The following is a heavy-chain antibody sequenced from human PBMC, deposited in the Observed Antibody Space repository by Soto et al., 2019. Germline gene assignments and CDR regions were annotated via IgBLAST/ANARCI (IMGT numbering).Heavy chain of an antibody. CDR1: GGSISSYY. J-gene: IGHJ3*02. CDR2: TYYSGST. CDR3: ARVWGGAFDI. V-gene: IGHV4-59*01. Sequence: SETLSLTCTVSGGSISSYYWSWIRQPPGKGLEWIGYTYYSGSTNYNPSLKSRVTISVDTSKNQFSLKLSSVTAADTAVYYCARVWGGAFDIWAQGTMVTVSS. D-gene: IGHD3-10*01.